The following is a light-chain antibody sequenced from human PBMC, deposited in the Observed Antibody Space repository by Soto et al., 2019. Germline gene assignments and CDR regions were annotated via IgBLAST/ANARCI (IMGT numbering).Light chain of an antibody. CDR1: QTIGSN. CDR3: QQSYSTPPT. Sequence: DIQMTQSPASLSASIGDRVTISCRASQTIGSNLNWYQQKPGKAPTLLMFTSSSLQSGVPSRFSGSGSGTDFILTISSLQPEDFATYYCQQSYSTPPTFGQGTKVDI. J-gene: IGKJ1*01. V-gene: IGKV1-39*01. CDR2: TSS.